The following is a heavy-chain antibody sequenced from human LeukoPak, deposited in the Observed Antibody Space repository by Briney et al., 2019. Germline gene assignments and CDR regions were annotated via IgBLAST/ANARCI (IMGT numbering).Heavy chain of an antibody. Sequence: SETLSLTCAVYGGSFSGYYWSWIRQPPGKGLEWIGEINHSGSTNHNASLKSRVTISVDTSKNQFSLRLSSVTAADTAMYYCAPRGDIEHSYGYGKWFDPWGQGTRVTVSS. D-gene: IGHD5-18*01. CDR3: APRGDIEHSYGYGKWFDP. CDR1: GGSFSGYY. CDR2: INHSGST. V-gene: IGHV4-34*01. J-gene: IGHJ5*02.